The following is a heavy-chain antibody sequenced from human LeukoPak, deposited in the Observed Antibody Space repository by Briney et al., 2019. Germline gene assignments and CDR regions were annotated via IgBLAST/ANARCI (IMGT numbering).Heavy chain of an antibody. Sequence: PGGSLRLSCAASGFTFSTYSVIWVRQTPGKGLEWVGRSKNKRNNYATEYAASVKGRFAISRDDSKDSLYLQMNSLKTEDTALYYCSKEWNYWGQGTLVTVSS. J-gene: IGHJ4*02. CDR1: GFTFSTYS. CDR2: SKNKRNNYAT. V-gene: IGHV3-72*01. CDR3: SKEWNY.